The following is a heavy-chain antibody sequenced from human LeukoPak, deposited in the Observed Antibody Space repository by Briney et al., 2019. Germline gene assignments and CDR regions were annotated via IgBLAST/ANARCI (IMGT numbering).Heavy chain of an antibody. CDR2: IYHSGST. CDR3: ARESGCSGGSCYRGMDV. D-gene: IGHD2-15*01. Sequence: AQTLSLTCAVSGGSIRRGGYSWSWIRQPPRKGLEWIGYIYHSGSTYYHPSLKSRVTISVDRSKNQFSLKLSSVTAADTAVYYCARESGCSGGSCYRGMDVWGQGTTVTVSS. V-gene: IGHV4-30-2*01. CDR1: GGSIRRGGYS. J-gene: IGHJ6*02.